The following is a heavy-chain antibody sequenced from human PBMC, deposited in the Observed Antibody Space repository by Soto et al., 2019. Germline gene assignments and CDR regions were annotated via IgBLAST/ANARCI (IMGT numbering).Heavy chain of an antibody. D-gene: IGHD3-10*01. V-gene: IGHV3-23*01. CDR2: ISGSGGST. CDR1: GFTFSSYA. J-gene: IGHJ4*02. CDR3: ANSITGSGSYSDFDY. Sequence: GGSLRLSCAASGFTFSSYAMSWVRQAPGKGLEWVAAISGSGGSTYYADSVKGRFTISSDNSKNTLYLQMNSLRAEDTAVYYCANSITGSGSYSDFDYWGQGTLVTVSS.